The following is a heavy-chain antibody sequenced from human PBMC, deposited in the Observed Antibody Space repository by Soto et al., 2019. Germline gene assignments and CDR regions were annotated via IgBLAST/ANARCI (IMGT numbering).Heavy chain of an antibody. Sequence: QVQLQQWGAGLLKPSETLSLTCAVYGGSFSGYYWSWIRQPPGKGLEWIGEINHSGSTNYNPSLKSRVTISVDTSKHQFSLKLSSVTAADTAVYYCARIAAAGTAYYYYGMDVWGQGTTVTVSS. CDR2: INHSGST. CDR1: GGSFSGYY. V-gene: IGHV4-34*01. CDR3: ARIAAAGTAYYYYGMDV. J-gene: IGHJ6*02. D-gene: IGHD6-13*01.